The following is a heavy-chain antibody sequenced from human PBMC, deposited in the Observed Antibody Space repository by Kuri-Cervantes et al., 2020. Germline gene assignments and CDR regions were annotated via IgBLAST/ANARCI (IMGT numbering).Heavy chain of an antibody. J-gene: IGHJ6*02. D-gene: IGHD5-24*01. CDR2: INSDGSST. CDR3: ARDMTHPMATIIAYYYYGLDV. Sequence: GESLKISCAASGFTFSSYWMHWVRQAPGKGLVWVSRINSDGSSTSYADSVKGRFTISRDNAKNTLYLQMSSLRAEDTAVYYCARDMTHPMATIIAYYYYGLDVWGQGTTVTVSS. CDR1: GFTFSSYW. V-gene: IGHV3-74*01.